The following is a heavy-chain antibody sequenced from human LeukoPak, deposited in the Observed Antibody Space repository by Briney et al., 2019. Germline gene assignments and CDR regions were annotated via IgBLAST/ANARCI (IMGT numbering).Heavy chain of an antibody. CDR1: GGSISSYY. V-gene: IGHV4-59*01. Sequence: SETLSLTCTVSGGSISSYYWSWIRQPPGKGLEWIGYIYYSGSTNYNPSLKSRVTISVDTSKNQSSLKLSSVTAADTAVYYCARVSGYDSSGYYGLGVAFDIWGQGTMVTVSS. CDR2: IYYSGST. J-gene: IGHJ3*02. CDR3: ARVSGYDSSGYYGLGVAFDI. D-gene: IGHD3-22*01.